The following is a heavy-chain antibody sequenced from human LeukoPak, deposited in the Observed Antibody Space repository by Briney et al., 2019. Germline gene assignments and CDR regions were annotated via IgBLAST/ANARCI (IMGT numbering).Heavy chain of an antibody. Sequence: PSETLSLTCAVYGGSFRGYYWSWIRQPPGKGLEWIGEINHSGSTNYNPSLKSRVTISVDTSKNQFSLKLSSVTAADTAVYYCARGPGYSYFVRNWFDPWGQGTLVTVSS. J-gene: IGHJ5*02. CDR3: ARGPGYSYFVRNWFDP. CDR1: GGSFRGYY. D-gene: IGHD5-18*01. V-gene: IGHV4-34*01. CDR2: INHSGST.